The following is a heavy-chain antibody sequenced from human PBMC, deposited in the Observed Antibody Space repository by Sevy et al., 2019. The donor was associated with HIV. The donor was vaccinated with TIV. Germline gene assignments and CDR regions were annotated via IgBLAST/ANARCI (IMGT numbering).Heavy chain of an antibody. D-gene: IGHD6-6*01. V-gene: IGHV3-15*04. Sequence: GGSLRLSCAVSGFTFSSAWMSWFRQTPGKRLEWDGRIESKIDGGTIYYAAPVKGRFSISRDDSKNTLFLQMNSLKTEDTAVYYCATDHPPEQLVSDYWGQGTLVTVSS. CDR3: ATDHPPEQLVSDY. J-gene: IGHJ4*02. CDR2: IESKIDGGTI. CDR1: GFTFSSAW.